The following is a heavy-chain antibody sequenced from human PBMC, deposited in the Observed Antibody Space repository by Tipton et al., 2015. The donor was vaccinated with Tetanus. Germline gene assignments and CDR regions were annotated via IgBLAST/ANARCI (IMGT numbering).Heavy chain of an antibody. CDR2: ISGSGTS. Sequence: SLTCTVSGASLRGGDYHWSWIRQPPGKGLEWLAYISGSGTSNSNYFLKSRITMTHDTSRNQFSLKLSSVTAADTAVYYCARTWGVWVTSIDAFDIWGQGTKVAVSS. CDR1: GASLRGGDYH. J-gene: IGHJ3*02. V-gene: IGHV4-61*08. D-gene: IGHD3-16*01. CDR3: ARTWGVWVTSIDAFDI.